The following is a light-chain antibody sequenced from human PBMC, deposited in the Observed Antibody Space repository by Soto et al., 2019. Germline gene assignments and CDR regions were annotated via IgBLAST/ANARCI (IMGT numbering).Light chain of an antibody. J-gene: IGLJ2*01. V-gene: IGLV8-61*01. CDR2: STN. CDR1: SGSVSTTYY. Sequence: QTVVTQEPSFSVSPGGTVTLTCCFTSGSVSTTYYPSWYQQTPGQAPRTLIYSTNIRSYGVPDRFSGSILGNKAALTITGAQADDESDYHCMLFMGGGLVVFGGGTKLTVL. CDR3: MLFMGGGLVV.